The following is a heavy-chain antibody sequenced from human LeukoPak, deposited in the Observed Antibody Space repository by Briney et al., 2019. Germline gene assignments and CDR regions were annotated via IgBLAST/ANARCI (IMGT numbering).Heavy chain of an antibody. CDR3: ARGQGDITGDINWFDP. CDR1: GFTFSTYW. D-gene: IGHD1-20*01. CDR2: MRRDGNEI. V-gene: IGHV3-7*01. J-gene: IGHJ5*02. Sequence: GGSLRLSCSASGFTFSTYWMSWVRQAPGKGLEWVANMRRDGNEIYYLDSVRGRFTISRVNAKNTLYLQMNSLRAEDTAVYYCARGQGDITGDINWFDPWGQGTLVTVSS.